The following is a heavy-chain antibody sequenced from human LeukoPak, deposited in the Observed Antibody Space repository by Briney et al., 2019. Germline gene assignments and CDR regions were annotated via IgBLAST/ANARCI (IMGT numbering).Heavy chain of an antibody. CDR3: AKDQTIMGYYYYYGMDV. Sequence: GGSLRLSCAGSGFTFSSYSMNWVRQAPGKGLEWVSSIISSRSYIYYADSVKGRFTISRDNAKNSLYLQMNSLRAEDTAVYYCAKDQTIMGYYYYYGMDVWGQGTTVTVSS. V-gene: IGHV3-21*01. CDR1: GFTFSSYS. J-gene: IGHJ6*02. D-gene: IGHD3-16*01. CDR2: IISSRSYI.